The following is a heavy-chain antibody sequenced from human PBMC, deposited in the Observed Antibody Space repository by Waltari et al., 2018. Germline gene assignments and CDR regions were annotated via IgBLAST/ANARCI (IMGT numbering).Heavy chain of an antibody. V-gene: IGHV4-59*11. CDR3: AKTRWPDYHYYYYMDV. CDR1: GGSISSHY. Sequence: QVQLQESGPGLVKPSETLSLTCTVSGGSISSHYWSWIRQPPGKGLEWIGYIYYSGSTNYNPSLKSRVTISVDTSKNQFSLKLSSVTAADTAVYYCAKTRWPDYHYYYYMDVWGKGTTVTVSS. J-gene: IGHJ6*03. CDR2: IYYSGST.